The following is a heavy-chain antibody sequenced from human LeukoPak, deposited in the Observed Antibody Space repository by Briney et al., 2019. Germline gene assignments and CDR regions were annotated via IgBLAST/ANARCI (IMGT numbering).Heavy chain of an antibody. CDR1: GGSFSGYY. CDR2: INHSGST. D-gene: IGHD3-22*01. J-gene: IGHJ5*02. CDR3: ARDTYYYDSSGYL. V-gene: IGHV4-34*01. Sequence: SETLSLTCAVYGGSFSGYYWSWIRQTPGKGLEWIGEINHSGSTNYNPSLKSRVTISVDTSKNQFSLKLSSVTAADTAVYYCARDTYYYDSSGYLWGQGALVTVSS.